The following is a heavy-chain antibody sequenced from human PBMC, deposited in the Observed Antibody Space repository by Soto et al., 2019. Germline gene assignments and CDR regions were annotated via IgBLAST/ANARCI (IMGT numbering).Heavy chain of an antibody. V-gene: IGHV4-31*02. CDR1: AASLSRGGYY. CDR3: ARDRHNNFFYP. Sequence: TLSVTWTVSAASLSRGGYYWTWIRLSQRKGLEWIGYIYYSGSTYYNPSLESRVAISLDTSRSQFSLTLHSVTAADTAIYYCARDRHNNFFYPWGRRSLDTGSS. CDR2: IYYSGST. J-gene: IGHJ5*01.